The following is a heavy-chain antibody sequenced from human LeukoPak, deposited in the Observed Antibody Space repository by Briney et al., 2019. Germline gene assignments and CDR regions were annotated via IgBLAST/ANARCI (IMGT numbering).Heavy chain of an antibody. Sequence: GGSLRLSCAASGFTFSSYAMSWVRQAPGKGLEWVSAISGSGGSTYYADSVKGRFTISRDNSKNTLYLQMNSLRAEDTAVYYCAKMGGITIFGGNAQFDPWGQGTLVTVSS. V-gene: IGHV3-23*01. D-gene: IGHD3-3*01. J-gene: IGHJ5*02. CDR1: GFTFSSYA. CDR2: ISGSGGST. CDR3: AKMGGITIFGGNAQFDP.